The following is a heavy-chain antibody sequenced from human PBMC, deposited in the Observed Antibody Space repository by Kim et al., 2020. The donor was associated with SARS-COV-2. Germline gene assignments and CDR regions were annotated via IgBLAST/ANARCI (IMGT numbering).Heavy chain of an antibody. CDR3: ARFPHGALRDRDY. CDR1: GFTFSSYA. D-gene: IGHD4-17*01. Sequence: GGSLRLSCAASGFTFSSYAMHWVRQAPGKGLEWVAVISYDGSNKYYADSVKGRFTISRDNSKNTLYLQMNSLRAEDTAVYYCARFPHGALRDRDYWGQGT. V-gene: IGHV3-30*04. CDR2: ISYDGSNK. J-gene: IGHJ4*02.